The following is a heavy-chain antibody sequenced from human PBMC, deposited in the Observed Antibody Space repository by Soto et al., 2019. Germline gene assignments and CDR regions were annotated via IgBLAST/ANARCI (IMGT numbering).Heavy chain of an antibody. Sequence: QVQLQESGPGLVKPSQTLSLTCTVSGGSISSGDYYWSWIRQHPGKGLEWIGYIYYSGSTYYNPSLKSRVTLSVATSKNQLSLKLSSVTAADTAVYYCARWWSGSRQGFDPWGQGTLVTVSS. V-gene: IGHV4-31*03. CDR2: IYYSGST. CDR3: ARWWSGSRQGFDP. CDR1: GGSISSGDYY. J-gene: IGHJ5*02. D-gene: IGHD3-3*01.